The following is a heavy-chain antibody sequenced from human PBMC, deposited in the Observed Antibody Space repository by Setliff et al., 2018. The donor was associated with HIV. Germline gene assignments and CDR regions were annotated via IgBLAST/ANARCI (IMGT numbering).Heavy chain of an antibody. V-gene: IGHV4-61*02. CDR2: IYTSGST. D-gene: IGHD6-13*01. J-gene: IGHJ6*03. CDR3: ARHRDPPGTSWIFYYYYMDL. Sequence: PSETLSLTCTVSGGSISSGIYYWSWIRQPAGKGLEWIGRIYTSGSTNYNPSLKSRVTISVDTSKNQFSLKLSSVTAADTGVYYCARHRDPPGTSWIFYYYYMDLWGAGTTVTVSS. CDR1: GGSISSGIYY.